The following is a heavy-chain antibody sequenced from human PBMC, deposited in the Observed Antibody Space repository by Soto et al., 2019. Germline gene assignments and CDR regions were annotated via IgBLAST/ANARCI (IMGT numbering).Heavy chain of an antibody. V-gene: IGHV4-31*03. CDR3: CARESHRYGDYDY. Sequence: QVQLQESGPGLVKPSQTLSLTCTVSGGSISSGGYYWSWIRQHPGKGLEWIGYIYYSGSTYYNPSLQSRVNISVDTXXXQFSXXXXXXXXXXXXXXFCARESHRYGDYDYWXQGXXVTVSX. CDR2: IYYSGST. J-gene: IGHJ4*02. CDR1: GGSISSGGYY. D-gene: IGHD4-17*01.